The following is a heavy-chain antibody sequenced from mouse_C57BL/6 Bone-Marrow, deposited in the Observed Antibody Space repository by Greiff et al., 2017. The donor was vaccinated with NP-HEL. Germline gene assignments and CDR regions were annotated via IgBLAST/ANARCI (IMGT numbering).Heavy chain of an antibody. CDR1: GFTFSDYY. J-gene: IGHJ1*03. CDR3: ARVVYWYFDV. V-gene: IGHV5-16*01. Sequence: EVKVVESEGGLVQPGSSMKLSCTASGFTFSDYYMAWVRQVPEKGLEWVANINYDGSSTYYLDSLKSRFIISRDNAKNILYLQMSSLKSEDTATYYCARVVYWYFDVWGTGTTVTVSS. CDR2: INYDGSST.